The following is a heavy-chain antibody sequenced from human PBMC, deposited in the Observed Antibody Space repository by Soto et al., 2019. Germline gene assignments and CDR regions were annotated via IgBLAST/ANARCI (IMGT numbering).Heavy chain of an antibody. CDR2: ISSTTNYI. CDR1: GFTFTRYS. J-gene: IGHJ4*02. CDR3: ARESEDLTSNFDY. Sequence: PGGSLRLSCAASGFTFTRYSMNWVRQAPGKGLEWVSSISSTTNYIYYGDSMKGRFTISRDNAKNSLYLEMNSLRAEDTAVYYCARESEDLTSNFDYWGQGTLVTVSA. V-gene: IGHV3-21*06.